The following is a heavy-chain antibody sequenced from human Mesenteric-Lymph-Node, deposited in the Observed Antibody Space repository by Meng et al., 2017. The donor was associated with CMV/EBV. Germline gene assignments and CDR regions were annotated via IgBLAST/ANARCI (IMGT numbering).Heavy chain of an antibody. CDR2: INHSGST. Sequence: QLHLQQCGPGLVKPSEPLSLPCAGYCGSFSVYYWSWIRPPPGKGLEWIGEINHSGSTNSNPSLKSRVTISVDTSKNQFSLKLSSVTAADTAVYYCARHQRWLKSEGGFNYWGQGTLVTVSS. V-gene: IGHV4-34*01. CDR1: CGSFSVYY. CDR3: ARHQRWLKSEGGFNY. D-gene: IGHD4-23*01. J-gene: IGHJ4*02.